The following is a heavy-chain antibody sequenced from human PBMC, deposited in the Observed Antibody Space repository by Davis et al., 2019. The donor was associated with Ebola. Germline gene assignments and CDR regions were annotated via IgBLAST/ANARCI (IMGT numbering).Heavy chain of an antibody. CDR2: ISSDGSSI. J-gene: IGHJ4*02. CDR1: GFTFSSYD. Sequence: PGGSLRLSCAASGFTFSSYDMHWVRQAPGKGLEWVGIISSDGSSIFYSESVKGRFTISRDNSKNTLYLQVDSLRVEDTAVYYCAKEPFWTGYYDYWGQGTLVTVSS. CDR3: AKEPFWTGYYDY. V-gene: IGHV3-30*18. D-gene: IGHD3/OR15-3a*01.